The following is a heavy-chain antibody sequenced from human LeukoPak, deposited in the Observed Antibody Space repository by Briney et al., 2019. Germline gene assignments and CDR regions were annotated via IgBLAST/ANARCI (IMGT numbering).Heavy chain of an antibody. CDR1: GFDVGRNY. D-gene: IGHD6-13*01. CDR2: IYSGGRT. J-gene: IGHJ4*02. Sequence: GGSLRLSCAASGFDVGRNYMTWVRQAPGKGLEWVSFIYSGGRTYYADSVRGRFTISRDRSKNTLYLQMNSLRVEDTAVYYCARVPGYSWGQGTLVTVSS. V-gene: IGHV3-53*01. CDR3: ARVPGYS.